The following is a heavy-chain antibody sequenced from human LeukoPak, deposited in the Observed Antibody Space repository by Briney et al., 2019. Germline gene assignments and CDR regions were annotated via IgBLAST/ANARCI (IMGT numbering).Heavy chain of an antibody. CDR2: IKQDGSEK. Sequence: PGGSLRLSCAASGFTFSSYWMSWVRQAPGKGLEWVANIKQDGSEKYYVDSVKGRFTISRDNAKNSLYLQMNSLRAEDTAVYYCARVVGGSYYYGSGTYFDYWGQGTLVTVSS. J-gene: IGHJ4*02. V-gene: IGHV3-7*01. CDR1: GFTFSSYW. CDR3: ARVVGGSYYYGSGTYFDY. D-gene: IGHD3-10*01.